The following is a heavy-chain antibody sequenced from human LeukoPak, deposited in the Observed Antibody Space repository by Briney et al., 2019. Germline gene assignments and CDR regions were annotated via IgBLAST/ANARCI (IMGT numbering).Heavy chain of an antibody. CDR1: GFTFSSYG. V-gene: IGHV3-21*01. D-gene: IGHD6-6*01. CDR3: ARDERYGSSSDY. J-gene: IGHJ4*02. CDR2: ISSGSSYI. Sequence: PGGSLRLSCAASGFTFSSYGMHWVRQAPGKGLEWVASISSGSSYIYYADSMKDRFTISRDNAKNSLYLQMNSLRVEDTATYYCARDERYGSSSDYWGQGTLVTVSS.